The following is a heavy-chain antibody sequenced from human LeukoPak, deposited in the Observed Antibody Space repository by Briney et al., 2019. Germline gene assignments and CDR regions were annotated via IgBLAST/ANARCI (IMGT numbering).Heavy chain of an antibody. CDR1: GFTFNNYG. Sequence: GGSLRLSCAASGFTFNNYGIHWVRQAPGKGLEWVALISYDGSNKFYADSVKGRFTISRDNSRNTLYLQMNSLRAEDTAVYYCAKGEVVWSHFDFWGQGTLVTVSS. CDR2: ISYDGSNK. J-gene: IGHJ4*02. V-gene: IGHV3-30*18. CDR3: AKGEVVWSHFDF. D-gene: IGHD2-15*01.